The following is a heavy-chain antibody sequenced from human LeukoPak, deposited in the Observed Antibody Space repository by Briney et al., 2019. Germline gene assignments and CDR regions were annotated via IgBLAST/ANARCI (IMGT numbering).Heavy chain of an antibody. D-gene: IGHD6-6*01. CDR2: IYYSGST. CDR1: GGSISSYY. J-gene: IGHJ4*02. Sequence: SETLSLTCTVSGGSISSYYWSWIRQPPGKGLEWIGYIYYSGSTNYNPPLKSRVTISVDTSKNQFSLKLSSVTAADTAVYYCARDPSSSSEPYYFDYWSQGTLVTVSS. CDR3: ARDPSSSSEPYYFDY. V-gene: IGHV4-59*01.